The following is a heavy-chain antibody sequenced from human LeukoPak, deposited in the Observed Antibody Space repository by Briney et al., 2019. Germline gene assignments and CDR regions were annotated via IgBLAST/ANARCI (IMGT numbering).Heavy chain of an antibody. CDR3: AKGSSSSRPYYFEY. V-gene: IGHV3-23*01. D-gene: IGHD6-6*01. J-gene: IGHJ4*02. Sequence: TGGSLRLSCAASGFTFSSSAMSLVRQAPGKGLEWVSAITDSGGSTYYADSVKGRFTISRDNSKNTLYLHMDSLRADDTAVYYCAKGSSSSRPYYFEYWGRGTLVTVSS. CDR1: GFTFSSSA. CDR2: ITDSGGST.